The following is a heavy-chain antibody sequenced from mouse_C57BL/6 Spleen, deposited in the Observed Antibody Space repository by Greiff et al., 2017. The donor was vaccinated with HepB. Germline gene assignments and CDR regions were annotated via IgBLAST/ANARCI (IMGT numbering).Heavy chain of an antibody. V-gene: IGHV1-69*01. CDR3: ARSRAVVGDY. CDR1: GYTFTSYW. CDR2: IDPSDSYT. J-gene: IGHJ2*01. Sequence: QVLLQQPGAELVMPGASVKLSCKASGYTFTSYWMHWVKQRPGQGLEWIGEIDPSDSYTNYNQKFKGKSTLTVDKSSSTAYMQLSSLTSEDSAVYYCARSRAVVGDYWGQGTTLTVSS. D-gene: IGHD1-1*01.